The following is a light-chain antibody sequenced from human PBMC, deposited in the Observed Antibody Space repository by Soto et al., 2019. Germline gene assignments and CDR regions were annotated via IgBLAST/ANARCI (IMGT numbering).Light chain of an antibody. CDR3: QQYDNLPLT. CDR2: DAS. Sequence: DIQMTQSPPSLSASVGDRVTITCQASQDISNYLNWYQQKPGKAPKLLIYDASNLETGVPSRFSGMGPGTDFTFTISSLQPEDIATYYCQQYDNLPLTLXGGTTANIK. J-gene: IGKJ4*01. CDR1: QDISNY. V-gene: IGKV1-33*01.